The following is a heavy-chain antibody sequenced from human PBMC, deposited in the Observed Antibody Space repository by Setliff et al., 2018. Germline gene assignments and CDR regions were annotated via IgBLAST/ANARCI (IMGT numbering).Heavy chain of an antibody. CDR3: ARSFSRREKFLLDY. V-gene: IGHV4-34*12. J-gene: IGHJ4*02. Sequence: SETLSLTCTVSGGSVSSGYYWSWIRQPPGKRLEWIGEIIHSGSTNYNPSLKSRVTITMDTSKNQFSLKVSSVTAADTAVYYCARSFSRREKFLLDYWGQGALVTVSS. CDR2: IIHSGST. CDR1: GGSVSSGYY.